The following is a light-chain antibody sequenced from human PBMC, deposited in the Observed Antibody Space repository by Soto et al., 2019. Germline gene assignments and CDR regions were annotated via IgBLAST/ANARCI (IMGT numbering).Light chain of an antibody. Sequence: QSALTQPASVSGSPGQPITISCTGTFSDVGSYNFVSWYQQYPGKAPKLMVYEDNKRPSGVSNRFSGSKSGVTASLTISGLQARDEAHYYCCSYAGDATWVFGGGTKLTVL. V-gene: IGLV2-23*01. CDR3: CSYAGDATWV. CDR1: FSDVGSYNF. CDR2: EDN. J-gene: IGLJ3*02.